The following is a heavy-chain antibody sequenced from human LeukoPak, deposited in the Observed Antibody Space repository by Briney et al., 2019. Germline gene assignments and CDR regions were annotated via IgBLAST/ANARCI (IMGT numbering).Heavy chain of an antibody. Sequence: PGGSMRLSCSATGFTFSSYWMSWVRQAPGKGLEWVANIKEDGTEKFYVDSVKGRFTISRDNAKNSLYLQMNSLRGEDTAVYYCARDHKWGSADWGQGTLVTVSS. CDR1: GFTFSSYW. CDR3: ARDHKWGSAD. D-gene: IGHD1-26*01. V-gene: IGHV3-7*04. J-gene: IGHJ4*02. CDR2: IKEDGTEK.